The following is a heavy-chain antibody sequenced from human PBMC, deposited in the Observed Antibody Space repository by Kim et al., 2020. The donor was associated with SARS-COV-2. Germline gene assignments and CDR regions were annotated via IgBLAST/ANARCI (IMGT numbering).Heavy chain of an antibody. J-gene: IGHJ4*02. Sequence: SETLSLTCAVSGGSISSSNWWSWVRQPPGKGLEWIGEIYHSGSTNYNPSLKSRVTISVDKSKNQFSLKLSSVTAADTAVYYCARGVLDYGDYWYYFDYWGQGTLVTVSS. CDR1: GGSISSSNW. CDR3: ARGVLDYGDYWYYFDY. V-gene: IGHV4-4*02. CDR2: IYHSGST. D-gene: IGHD4-17*01.